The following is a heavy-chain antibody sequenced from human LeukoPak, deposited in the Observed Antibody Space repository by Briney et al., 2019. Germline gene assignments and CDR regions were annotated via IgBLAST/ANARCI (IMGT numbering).Heavy chain of an antibody. CDR3: ARETKDFWSGYHNDY. Sequence: GASVKVSCKASGYTSTSYGISWVRQAPGQGLEWMGWISAYDGNTNYAQKLQGRVTMTTDTSTSTAYMELRSLRSDDTAVYYCARETKDFWSGYHNDYWGQGTLVTVSS. CDR1: GYTSTSYG. J-gene: IGHJ4*02. V-gene: IGHV1-18*01. D-gene: IGHD3-3*01. CDR2: ISAYDGNT.